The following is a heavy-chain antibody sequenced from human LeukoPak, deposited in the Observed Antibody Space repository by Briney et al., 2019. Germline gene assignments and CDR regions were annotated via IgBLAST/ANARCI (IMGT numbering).Heavy chain of an antibody. CDR1: GYTFTGYY. J-gene: IGHJ4*02. D-gene: IGHD1-26*01. Sequence: VASVKVSCKASGYTFTGYYTHWVRQAPGQGLEWMGWNNPKSGGTNYAQKFQGRDTMTRDTSISTAYVELSGLRSDDTAIYYCARRTGSSLYFDYWGQGTQVTVSS. CDR2: NNPKSGGT. CDR3: ARRTGSSLYFDY. V-gene: IGHV1-2*02.